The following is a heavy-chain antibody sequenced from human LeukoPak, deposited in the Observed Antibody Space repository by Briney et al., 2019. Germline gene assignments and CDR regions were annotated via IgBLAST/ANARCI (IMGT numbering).Heavy chain of an antibody. J-gene: IGHJ4*02. CDR3: ARNTNYFGSGNSFDY. V-gene: IGHV1-2*02. CDR2: VNPNTGDT. D-gene: IGHD3-10*01. CDR1: GYTFTGYH. Sequence: ASVKVSCKASGYTFTGYHMHWVRQAPGQGLEWMGWVNPNTGDTNYAQKFQGRVTMTRDTSIDTAYMELSRLKTDDTAVYYCARNTNYFGSGNSFDYWGQGTLVTVSS.